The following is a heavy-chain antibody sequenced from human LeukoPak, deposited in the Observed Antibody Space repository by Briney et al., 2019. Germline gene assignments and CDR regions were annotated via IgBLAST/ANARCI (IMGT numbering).Heavy chain of an antibody. D-gene: IGHD3-10*01. CDR1: GGSISSSNW. J-gene: IGHJ4*02. CDR2: IYHSGST. Sequence: SGTLSLTCAVSGGSISSSNWWSWVRQPPGKGLEWIGEIYHSGSTNYSPSLKSRATISVDKSKNQLSLNLSSVTAADTAVYYCARGITLIRGVISFDYWGQGTLVTVSS. CDR3: ARGITLIRGVISFDY. V-gene: IGHV4-4*02.